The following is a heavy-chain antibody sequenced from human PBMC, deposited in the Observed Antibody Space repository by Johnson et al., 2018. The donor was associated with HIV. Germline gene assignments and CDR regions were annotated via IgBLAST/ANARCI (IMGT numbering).Heavy chain of an antibody. Sequence: VQLVESGGGLVKPGGSLRLSCAASGFTFSNAWMIWVRQAPGKGLEWVGRIKSKTDGGTTDYAAPVKGRFTISRDNSKNTLYLQMNSLRAEDTAVYYCARAVTPFGDWEAFDIWGQGTMVTVSS. CDR2: IKSKTDGGTT. CDR1: GFTFSNAW. V-gene: IGHV3-15*01. D-gene: IGHD3-10*01. CDR3: ARAVTPFGDWEAFDI. J-gene: IGHJ3*02.